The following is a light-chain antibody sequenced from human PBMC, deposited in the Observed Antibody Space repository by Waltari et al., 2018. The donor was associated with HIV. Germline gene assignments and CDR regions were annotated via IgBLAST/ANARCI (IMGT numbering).Light chain of an antibody. V-gene: IGLV2-14*01. CDR1: NNDVGGYNY. J-gene: IGLJ3*02. CDR3: VSYAKTTPLGGRV. CDR2: GVT. Sequence: QSALTQPASVSGSPGQSITISCTGSNNDVGGYNYVSWYQHHPGKAPKLIIYGVTNRPSGISHRFPGSKSGNTASLTISGLQAEDERDYFCVSYAKTTPLGGRVFGGGTKLTVL.